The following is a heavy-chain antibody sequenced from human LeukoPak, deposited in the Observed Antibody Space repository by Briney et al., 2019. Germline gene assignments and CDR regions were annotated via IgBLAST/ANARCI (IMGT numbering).Heavy chain of an antibody. D-gene: IGHD4-17*01. CDR2: IYHSGGTT. CDR1: GGARSSSDW. CDR3: ARAVTTGLDYFDY. Sequence: PSETLSLTCTVSGGARSSSDWWSWVRQPPGKGLEWIGCIYHSGGTTNYNPSLKSRVTISVDTSKNQFSLKMNSVTAADTAVYYCARAVTTGLDYFDYWGQGTLVTVSS. J-gene: IGHJ4*02. V-gene: IGHV4-59*01.